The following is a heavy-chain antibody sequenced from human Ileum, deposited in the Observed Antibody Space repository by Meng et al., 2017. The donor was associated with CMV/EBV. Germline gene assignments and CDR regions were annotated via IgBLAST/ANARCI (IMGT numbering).Heavy chain of an antibody. CDR2: IYWDDDK. CDR1: GFSLSTSGVS. CDR3: AHTYCGGGSCYGFNY. J-gene: IGHJ4*02. Sequence: QITLKESGPTLVKPTQTLTLTCTCSGFSLSTSGVSVGWVRQPPGKALEWLALIYWDDDKRYSPSLHSRLTITKDTSKNQVVLTMTNMDPVDTATYYCAHTYCGGGSCYGFNYWGQGTLVTVSS. D-gene: IGHD2-15*01. V-gene: IGHV2-5*02.